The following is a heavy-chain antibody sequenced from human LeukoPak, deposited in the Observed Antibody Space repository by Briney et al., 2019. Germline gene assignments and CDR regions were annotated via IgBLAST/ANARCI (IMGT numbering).Heavy chain of an antibody. CDR1: GDSISRHY. D-gene: IGHD4-17*01. J-gene: IGHJ3*02. V-gene: IGHV4-59*08. Sequence: SETLSLTCSVSGDSISRHYWSWIRQPPGKGLEWIGYISYSGSTRYNPSFQSRVTISMEMSKTHFSLKLTSVTAADTAVYYCTRLLNNDNAGDPDTFDIWGPGTVVTVSS. CDR3: TRLLNNDNAGDPDTFDI. CDR2: ISYSGST.